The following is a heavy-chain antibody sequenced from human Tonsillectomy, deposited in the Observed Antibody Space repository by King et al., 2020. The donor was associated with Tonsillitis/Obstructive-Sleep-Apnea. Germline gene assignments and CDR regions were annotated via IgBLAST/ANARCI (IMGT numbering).Heavy chain of an antibody. Sequence: VQLVESGGHLVQPGGSLRLSCAASGFTFSIYVMTWVRQAPGKGLEWVSGISGGDGATSYADSVKGRFTTSRDSSKSTLYLQMNSLRAEDTAEYYCAKGADDFWSGYSGHWGQGTLVTVSS. CDR1: GFTFSIYV. J-gene: IGHJ4*02. CDR2: ISGGDGAT. V-gene: IGHV3-23*04. CDR3: AKGADDFWSGYSGH. D-gene: IGHD3-3*01.